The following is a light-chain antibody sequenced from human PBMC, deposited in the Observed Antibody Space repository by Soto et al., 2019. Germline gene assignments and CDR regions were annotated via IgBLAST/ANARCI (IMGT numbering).Light chain of an antibody. J-gene: IGKJ2*01. CDR2: KVS. V-gene: IGKV2-30*01. CDR1: QSLVYRDGNTY. CDR3: MQGTHWPNT. Sequence: DVVMTQSPLSLPVTLGQPASISCRSSQSLVYRDGNTYLNWFQQRPGQSPRRLIYKVSNRDSGVPDRFSGSGSGTDFTLKISRVEAEDVGVYYCMQGTHWPNTCGQGTKPEIK.